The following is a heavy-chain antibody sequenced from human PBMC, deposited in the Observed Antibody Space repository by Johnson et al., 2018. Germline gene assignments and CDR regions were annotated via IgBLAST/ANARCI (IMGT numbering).Heavy chain of an antibody. CDR2: INHSGRT. Sequence: QVQLQQWGAGLLKPSETLSLTCAVYGGSFSGYYWSWIRQPPGKGLEWIGEINHSGRTNYNPSLKSRVTVSVATSKNQFSLKVTPVNAADTAVYYCARGDYNVLTGYYIRPRNKYYLDCWGQGTLVTVSS. CDR3: ARGDYNVLTGYYIRPRNKYYLDC. CDR1: GGSFSGYY. J-gene: IGHJ4*02. V-gene: IGHV4-34*01. D-gene: IGHD3-9*01.